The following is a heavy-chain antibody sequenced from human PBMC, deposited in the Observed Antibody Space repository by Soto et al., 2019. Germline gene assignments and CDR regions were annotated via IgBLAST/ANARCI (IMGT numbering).Heavy chain of an antibody. CDR1: GYSFTSYW. CDR2: IYPGDSDT. J-gene: IGHJ6*03. Sequence: GESLKISCKGSGYSFTSYWIGWVRQMPGKGLEWMGIIYPGDSDTRYSPSFQGQVTISADKSISTAYLQWSSLKASDTAMYYCARRSGTMVRDSIPSRYYYYMDVWGKGTTVTVSS. CDR3: ARRSGTMVRDSIPSRYYYYMDV. V-gene: IGHV5-51*01. D-gene: IGHD3-10*01.